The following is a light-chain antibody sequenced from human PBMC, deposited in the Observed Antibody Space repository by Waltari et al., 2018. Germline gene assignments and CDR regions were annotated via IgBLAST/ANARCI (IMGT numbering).Light chain of an antibody. CDR2: EVS. V-gene: IGLV2-14*01. CDR3: SSYTSSSPRV. Sequence: QSALTQPASVSGSPGQSITISCTGTSSDVGAYNYVSWYQRHPGKAPKLMIYEVSNRPSGVSNRFAGSKSGNTASLTISGLQAEDEADYYCSSYTSSSPRVFGGGTKLTVL. CDR1: SSDVGAYNY. J-gene: IGLJ3*02.